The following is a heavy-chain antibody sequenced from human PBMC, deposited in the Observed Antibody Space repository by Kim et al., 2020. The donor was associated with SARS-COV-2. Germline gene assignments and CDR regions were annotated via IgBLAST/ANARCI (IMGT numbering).Heavy chain of an antibody. CDR2: ISYDGSNK. CDR3: AKDIGIVVVPLYYGMDV. Sequence: GGSLRLSCAASGFTFSSYGMHWVRQAPGKGLEWVAVISYDGSNKYYADSVKGRFTISRDNSKNTLYLQMNSLRAEDTAVYYCAKDIGIVVVPLYYGMDVWGQGTTVTVSS. V-gene: IGHV3-30*18. CDR1: GFTFSSYG. J-gene: IGHJ6*02. D-gene: IGHD3-22*01.